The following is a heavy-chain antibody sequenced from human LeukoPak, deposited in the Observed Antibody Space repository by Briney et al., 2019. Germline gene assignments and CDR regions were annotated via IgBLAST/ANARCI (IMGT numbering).Heavy chain of an antibody. J-gene: IGHJ4*02. Sequence: GGSLRLSCAASGFTFSSYSMNWVRQAPGKGLEWVSAISSSSSYIYYADSVKGRFTISRHNAKRSLYLQMNSLRAEDTAVYYCARDLGGYGDYGTNFDYWGQGTLVTVSS. D-gene: IGHD4-17*01. CDR2: ISSSSSYI. CDR3: ARDLGGYGDYGTNFDY. CDR1: GFTFSSYS. V-gene: IGHV3-21*01.